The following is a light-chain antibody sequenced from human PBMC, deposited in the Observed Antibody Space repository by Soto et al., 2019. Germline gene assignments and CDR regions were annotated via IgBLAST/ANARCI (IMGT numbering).Light chain of an antibody. J-gene: IGKJ5*01. CDR3: LQDYNYPLT. V-gene: IGKV1-8*01. CDR2: AAS. Sequence: ILRTQSRSSLSAFTGDRFTLTILASQGISSYLAWYQQKPGKAPKLLIYAASTLQSGVPSRFSGSGSGTDFTLTISSLQPEDFATYYCLQDYNYPLTFGQGTRLEV. CDR1: QGISSY.